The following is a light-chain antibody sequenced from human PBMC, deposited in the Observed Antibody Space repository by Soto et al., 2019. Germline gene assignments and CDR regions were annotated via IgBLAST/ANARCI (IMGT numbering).Light chain of an antibody. V-gene: IGKV3-20*01. CDR3: RQYSRSSGFA. J-gene: IGKJ4*01. CDR2: GAS. CDR1: QSVSTNY. Sequence: IELTQSPCTLSPSPGDRATLSCRASQSVSTNYLAWYQQKPGQAPRLLIYGASSRASGIPSRFSGSGSGTDFTLPISSLEPEDFAAYYCRQYSRSSGFAFGAGTKVDIK.